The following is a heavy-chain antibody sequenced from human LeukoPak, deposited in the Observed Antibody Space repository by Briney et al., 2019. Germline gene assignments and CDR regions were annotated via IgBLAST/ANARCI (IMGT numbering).Heavy chain of an antibody. V-gene: IGHV4-34*01. D-gene: IGHD4-17*01. J-gene: IGHJ4*02. CDR1: GGSFSGYY. CDR2: ISHSGST. CDR3: ARHWGQDYGDPFDY. Sequence: SETLSLTCAVYGGSFSGYYWSWIRQPPGKGLEWIGEISHSGSTNYNPSLKSRVTISVDTSKNQFSLKLSSVTAADTAVYYCARHWGQDYGDPFDYWGQGTLVTVSS.